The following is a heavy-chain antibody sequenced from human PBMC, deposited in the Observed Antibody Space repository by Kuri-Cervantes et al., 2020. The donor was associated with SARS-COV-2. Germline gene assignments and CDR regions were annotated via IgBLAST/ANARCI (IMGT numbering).Heavy chain of an antibody. J-gene: IGHJ6*02. D-gene: IGHD3-3*01. CDR1: GGSISSSNW. Sequence: SETLSLTCAVSGGSISSSNWWSWVRQPPGKGLEWIGEIYHSGSTNYNPSLKSRVTISVDTSKNQFSLKLSSVTAADTAVYYCARATYYDFWSGYYAAPYYYYGMDVWGQGTTVTVSS. CDR3: ARATYYDFWSGYYAAPYYYYGMDV. CDR2: IYHSGST. V-gene: IGHV4-4*02.